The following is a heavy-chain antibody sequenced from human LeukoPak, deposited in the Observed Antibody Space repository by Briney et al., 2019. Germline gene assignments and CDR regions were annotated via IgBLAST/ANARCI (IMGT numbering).Heavy chain of an antibody. CDR2: IRQDGSDK. D-gene: IGHD2-15*01. CDR3: ARDRDCGDGGCYPHFDY. V-gene: IGHV3-7*01. J-gene: IGHJ4*02. CDR1: GFTFSSNW. Sequence: GGSLRLSCAASGFTFSSNWMSWVRQAPGKGLEGVANIRQDGSDKYYMDSVKGRFTISRDNAKNSLSLQMNSLRAEDTAVYYCARDRDCGDGGCYPHFDYWGQGVQVTVSS.